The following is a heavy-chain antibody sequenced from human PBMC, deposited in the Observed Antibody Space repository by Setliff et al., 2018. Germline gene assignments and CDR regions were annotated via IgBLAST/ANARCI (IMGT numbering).Heavy chain of an antibody. CDR3: ARAPLESGYNYGQGHYFDY. Sequence: ASVKVSCAASGFLFSSYGMHWVRQAPGQGLEWMGIINPSGGYANYAQKFQGRVTMTSDTSTSTVYMELSSLRSEDTAVYYCARAPLESGYNYGQGHYFDYWGQGTLVTVSS. CDR1: GFLFSSYG. CDR2: INPSGGYA. D-gene: IGHD5-18*01. V-gene: IGHV1-46*01. J-gene: IGHJ4*02.